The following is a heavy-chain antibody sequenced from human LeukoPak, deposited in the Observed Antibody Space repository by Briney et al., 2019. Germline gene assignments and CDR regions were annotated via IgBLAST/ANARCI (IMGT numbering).Heavy chain of an antibody. Sequence: SETLSLTCAVYGGSFSGCYWSWIRQPPGKGLEWIGEINHSGSTYYNPSLKSRVTMSADTSKNQLSLKLSSVTAADTAAYYCARPYYYDSRIDPWGQGILVTVSS. CDR1: GGSFSGCY. CDR2: INHSGST. CDR3: ARPYYYDSRIDP. J-gene: IGHJ5*02. D-gene: IGHD3-22*01. V-gene: IGHV4-34*01.